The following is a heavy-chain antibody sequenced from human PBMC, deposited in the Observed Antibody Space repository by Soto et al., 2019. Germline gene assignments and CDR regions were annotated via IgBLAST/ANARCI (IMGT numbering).Heavy chain of an antibody. J-gene: IGHJ6*02. Sequence: GESLKISCKGSGYSFTSYWISWVRQMPGKGLEWMGRIDPSDSYTNYSPSFQGHVTISADKSISTAYLQWSSLKASDTAMYYCARLSIEAYYYYGMDVWGQGTTVTVSS. CDR2: IDPSDSYT. CDR3: ARLSIEAYYYYGMDV. D-gene: IGHD6-6*01. CDR1: GYSFTSYW. V-gene: IGHV5-10-1*01.